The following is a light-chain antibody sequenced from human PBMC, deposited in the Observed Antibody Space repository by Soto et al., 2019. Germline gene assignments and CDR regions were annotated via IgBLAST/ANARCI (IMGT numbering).Light chain of an antibody. V-gene: IGLV2-14*01. Sequence: QSVLTQPASVSGSPGQSITISCTGTSSDVGSYIYVSWYQQHPGKAPKLMIYEVTNRPSGVSNRFSGSKSGNTASLTISGLQAEDEADYYCSSYSSTSSLYVFGTGTKVTVL. CDR1: SSDVGSYIY. CDR2: EVT. J-gene: IGLJ1*01. CDR3: SSYSSTSSLYV.